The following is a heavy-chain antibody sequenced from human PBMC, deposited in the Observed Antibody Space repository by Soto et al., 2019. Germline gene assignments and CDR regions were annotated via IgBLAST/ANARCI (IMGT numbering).Heavy chain of an antibody. CDR2: TYYSGST. J-gene: IGHJ6*03. CDR3: ARHNGDYAYYYYYMDI. CDR1: GGSISSSSYY. Sequence: PSETLSLTCTVSGGSISSSSYYWGWIRQPPGKGLEWIGSTYYSGSTYYNPSLKSRVTISVDTSKNQFSLKLSSVTAADTAVYYCARHNGDYAYYYYYMDIWGKGTQVTVSS. V-gene: IGHV4-39*01. D-gene: IGHD4-17*01.